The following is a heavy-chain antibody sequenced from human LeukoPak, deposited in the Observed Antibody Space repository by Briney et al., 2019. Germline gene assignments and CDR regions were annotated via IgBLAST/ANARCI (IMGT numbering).Heavy chain of an antibody. CDR2: ISYDGTKK. D-gene: IGHD6-19*01. J-gene: IGHJ4*02. CDR1: GFSFSSYG. V-gene: IGHV3-30*03. Sequence: PGGSLRLPCAASGFSFSSYGMHWVRQAPGKGLEWVAVISYDGTKKYYADSVKGRFTISGDNSKNTVYLQMNSLRGEDTAVYFCARDAVTQWLAYYLDYWGQGTLVTVSS. CDR3: ARDAVTQWLAYYLDY.